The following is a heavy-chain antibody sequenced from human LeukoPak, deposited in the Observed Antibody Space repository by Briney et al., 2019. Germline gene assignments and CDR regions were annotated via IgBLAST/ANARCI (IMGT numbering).Heavy chain of an antibody. D-gene: IGHD3-10*01. Sequence: GGSLRLSCAASGFTFSSYSMNWVRQAPGKGLEWVSSISSSSSYIYYADSVKGRFTISRDNAKNSLYLQMNSLRAEDTAVYYCARGRHYYGSGSYFGAFDIWGQGTMVTVSS. V-gene: IGHV3-21*01. CDR1: GFTFSSYS. J-gene: IGHJ3*02. CDR2: ISSSSSYI. CDR3: ARGRHYYGSGSYFGAFDI.